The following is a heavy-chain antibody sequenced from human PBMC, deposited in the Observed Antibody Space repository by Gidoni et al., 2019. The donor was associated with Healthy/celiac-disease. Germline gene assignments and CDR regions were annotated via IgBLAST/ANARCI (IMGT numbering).Heavy chain of an antibody. CDR3: ARAGYSSSWGLDY. CDR1: GFTFSSYG. D-gene: IGHD6-13*01. CDR2: IWYDGSNK. V-gene: IGHV3-33*01. Sequence: QVQLVESGGGVVQPGRSLRLSCAASGFTFSSYGMHWVRQAPGKGLEWVAVIWYDGSNKYYADSVKGRFTISRDNSKNTLYLQMNSLRAEDTAVYYCARAGYSSSWGLDYWGQGTLVTVSS. J-gene: IGHJ4*02.